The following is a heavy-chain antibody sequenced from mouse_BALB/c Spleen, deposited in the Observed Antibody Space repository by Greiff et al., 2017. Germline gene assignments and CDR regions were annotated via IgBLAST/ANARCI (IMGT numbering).Heavy chain of an antibody. V-gene: IGHV5-6-5*01. CDR1: GFTFSSYA. CDR2: ISSGGST. J-gene: IGHJ4*01. CDR3: ARGTLHYYAMDY. Sequence: EVKLVESGGGLVKPGGSLKLSCAASGFTFSSYAMSWVRQTPEKRLEWVASISSGGSTYYPDSVKGRFTISRDNARNILYLQMSSLRSEDTAMYYCARGTLHYYAMDYWGQGTSVTVSS.